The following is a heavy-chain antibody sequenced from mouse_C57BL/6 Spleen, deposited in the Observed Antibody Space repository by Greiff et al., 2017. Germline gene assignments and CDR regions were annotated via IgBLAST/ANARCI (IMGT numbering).Heavy chain of an antibody. V-gene: IGHV1-42*01. D-gene: IGHD1-1*01. CDR3: ARIENYYGSSSGYAMDY. Sequence: VQLQQSGPELVKPGASVKISCKASGYSFTGYYMNWVKQSPEKSLEWIGEINPSTGGTTYNQKFKAKATLTVDKSSSTAYMQLKSLTSEDSAVYYCARIENYYGSSSGYAMDYWGQGTSVTVSS. CDR1: GYSFTGYY. CDR2: INPSTGGT. J-gene: IGHJ4*01.